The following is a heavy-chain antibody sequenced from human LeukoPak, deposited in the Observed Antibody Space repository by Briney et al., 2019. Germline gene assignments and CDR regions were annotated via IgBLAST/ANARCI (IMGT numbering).Heavy chain of an antibody. CDR1: GFSVSSNW. CDR3: ARANYDI. V-gene: IGHV3-7*01. D-gene: IGHD3-9*01. Sequence: SGGSLRLSCAASGFSVSSNWMSWVRQAPGKGLEWVANINQDESQNYYVDSVKGRFTISKDNAKNSLNLQMNSLRVEDTGVYYCARANYDIRGQGTLVTVSS. J-gene: IGHJ4*02. CDR2: INQDESQN.